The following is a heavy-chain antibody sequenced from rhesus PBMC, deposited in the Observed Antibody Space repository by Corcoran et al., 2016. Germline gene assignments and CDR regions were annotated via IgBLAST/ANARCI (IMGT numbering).Heavy chain of an antibody. CDR3: ARTSIAAAGKDDY. D-gene: IGHD6-25*01. CDR1: GGSISDRYR. CDR2: IYGRSTST. Sequence: QVQLQESGPGVVKPSETLSLTCAVSGGSISDRYRWSWIRQPPGKGLEWIGYIYGRSTSTNYNPSLKSRVTISKDTSKNQCSLKLSSVTAADTAVYYCARTSIAAAGKDDYWGQGVLVTVSS. J-gene: IGHJ4*01. V-gene: IGHV4S10*01.